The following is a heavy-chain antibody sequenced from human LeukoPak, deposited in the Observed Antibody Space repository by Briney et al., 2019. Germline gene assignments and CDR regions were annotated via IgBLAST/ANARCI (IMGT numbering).Heavy chain of an antibody. CDR1: GFTFSSYA. CDR3: AKVGSSTSWYPEYYFDY. Sequence: GGSLRLSCAASGFTFSSYAMSWVRQAPGKGLEWVSAISCSGGSTYYADSVKGRFTISRDNSKNTLYLQMNSLRAEDTAVYYCAKVGSSTSWYPEYYFDYWGQGTPVTVSS. J-gene: IGHJ4*02. D-gene: IGHD2-2*01. V-gene: IGHV3-23*01. CDR2: ISCSGGST.